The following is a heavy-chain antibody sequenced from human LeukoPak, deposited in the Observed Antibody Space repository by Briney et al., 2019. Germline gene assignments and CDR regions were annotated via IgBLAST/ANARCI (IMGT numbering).Heavy chain of an antibody. V-gene: IGHV3-30*03. CDR1: GFTFSSYS. D-gene: IGHD5-18*01. CDR3: ARGYSHGSAAFDY. J-gene: IGHJ4*02. CDR2: ISYDGSKK. Sequence: GGSLRLSCAASGFTFSSYSMNWVRQAPGKGLEWVALISYDGSKKYYADSVKGRFTISRDNSKNTLYLQMSSLRAEDTAVYYCARGYSHGSAAFDYWGQGTLVTVSS.